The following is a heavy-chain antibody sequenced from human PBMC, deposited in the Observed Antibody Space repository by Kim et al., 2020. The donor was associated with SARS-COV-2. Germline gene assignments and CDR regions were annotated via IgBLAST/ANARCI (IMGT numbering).Heavy chain of an antibody. D-gene: IGHD2-15*01. CDR1: GFTFSSYG. J-gene: IGHJ4*02. CDR3: ARHLGRGYCSGGSCSGYFDY. Sequence: GGSLRLSCAASGFTFSSYGMHWVRQAPGKGLEWVAVIWYDGSNKYYADSVKGRFTISRDNSKNTLYLQMNSLRAEDTAVYYCARHLGRGYCSGGSCSGYFDYWGQGTLVTVSS. V-gene: IGHV3-33*01. CDR2: IWYDGSNK.